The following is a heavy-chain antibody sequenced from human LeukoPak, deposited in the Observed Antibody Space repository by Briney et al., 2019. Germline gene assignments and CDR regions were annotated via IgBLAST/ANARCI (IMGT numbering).Heavy chain of an antibody. J-gene: IGHJ4*02. D-gene: IGHD3-22*01. CDR3: ARDAYYYDSSGYYPY. V-gene: IGHV3-11*01. CDR1: GFTFSDYY. Sequence: GGSLRLSCAASGFTFSDYYMSWIRQAPGKGLEWVSYISSSGSTIYYADSVKGRFTISRDNAKNPLYLQMNSLRAEDTAVYYCARDAYYYDSSGYYPYWGQGTLVTVSS. CDR2: ISSSGSTI.